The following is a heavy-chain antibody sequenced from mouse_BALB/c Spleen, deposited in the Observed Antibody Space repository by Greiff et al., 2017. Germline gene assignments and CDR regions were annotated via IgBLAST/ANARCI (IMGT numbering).Heavy chain of an antibody. D-gene: IGHD1-2*01. CDR2: IRNKANGYTT. CDR3: VLSTTAAWFAY. J-gene: IGHJ3*01. V-gene: IGHV7-3*02. Sequence: EVKLMESGGGLVQPGGSLRLSCATSGFTFTDYYMSWVRQPPGKALEWLGFIRNKANGYTTEYSASVKGRFTISRDNSQSILYLQMNTLRAEDSATYYCVLSTTAAWFAYWGQGTLVTVSA. CDR1: GFTFTDYY.